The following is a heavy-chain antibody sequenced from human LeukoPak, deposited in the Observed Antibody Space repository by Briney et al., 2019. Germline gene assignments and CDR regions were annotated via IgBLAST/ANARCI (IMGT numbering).Heavy chain of an antibody. D-gene: IGHD6-13*01. CDR1: GYTFTSYW. CDR3: ARAPRNSSTMLDF. CDR2: INPDGGST. Sequence: ASVKVSCKESGYTFTSYWIQWVRQAPGQGLEWMGLINPDGGSTAYAHRFQGRVIMTRDTSTSTAYMDLSSLRSEDTAVYHCARAPRNSSTMLDFWGQGTLVTISS. J-gene: IGHJ4*02. V-gene: IGHV1-46*01.